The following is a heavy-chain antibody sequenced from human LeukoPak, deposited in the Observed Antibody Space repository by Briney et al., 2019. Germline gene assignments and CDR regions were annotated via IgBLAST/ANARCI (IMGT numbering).Heavy chain of an antibody. CDR3: ARDWFHAIDY. CDR2: VSESGGST. Sequence: GGSLRLSCVASGFTFSTYAMGWVRQVPGKGLEWVSSVSESGGSTYYADSVKGRFTISRDNSKDTLSLQMNSLRAEDTAVYYCARDWFHAIDYWGQGTLVTVSS. V-gene: IGHV3-23*01. CDR1: GFTFSTYA. D-gene: IGHD2/OR15-2a*01. J-gene: IGHJ4*02.